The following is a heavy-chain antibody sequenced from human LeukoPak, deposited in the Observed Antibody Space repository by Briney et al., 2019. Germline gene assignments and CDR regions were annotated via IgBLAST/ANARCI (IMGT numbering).Heavy chain of an antibody. Sequence: ASVKVSRRTSGYSFTGYYVHWVRQAPGQGLEWMGWINPDTGGTNYAQKFQGRVIMTRDTSISTAYMELSRLRSDDTALYFCARGMITFGGFRYWGQGSLVTVSS. CDR2: INPDTGGT. V-gene: IGHV1-2*02. J-gene: IGHJ4*02. CDR1: GYSFTGYY. D-gene: IGHD3-16*01. CDR3: ARGMITFGGFRY.